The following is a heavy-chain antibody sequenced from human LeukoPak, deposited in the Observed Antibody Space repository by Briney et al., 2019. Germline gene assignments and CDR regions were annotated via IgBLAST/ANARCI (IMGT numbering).Heavy chain of an antibody. Sequence: GGSLRLSCAASGFTFSSYGMHWVRQAPGKGLEWEAVISYDGSNKYYADSVKGRFTISRDNSKNTLYLQMNSLRAEDTAVYYCAKSTPYREYYYYGMDVWGQGTTVTVSS. J-gene: IGHJ6*02. D-gene: IGHD2-15*01. CDR2: ISYDGSNK. CDR3: AKSTPYREYYYYGMDV. V-gene: IGHV3-30*18. CDR1: GFTFSSYG.